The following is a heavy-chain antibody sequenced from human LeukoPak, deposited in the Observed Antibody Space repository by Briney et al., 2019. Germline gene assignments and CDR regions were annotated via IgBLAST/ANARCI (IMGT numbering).Heavy chain of an antibody. CDR1: GFTFSSYW. V-gene: IGHV3-74*01. CDR3: VREQYYRDFYGMDV. D-gene: IGHD2/OR15-2a*01. J-gene: IGHJ6*02. Sequence: GGSLRLSCAASGFTFSSYWMHWVRQAPGKGLVWVSRINSDGNSTNYAESVMGRFISCRDKAKDTLFLEMNSLRGEDRAVYYCVREQYYRDFYGMDVWGQGTTVTVSS. CDR2: INSDGNST.